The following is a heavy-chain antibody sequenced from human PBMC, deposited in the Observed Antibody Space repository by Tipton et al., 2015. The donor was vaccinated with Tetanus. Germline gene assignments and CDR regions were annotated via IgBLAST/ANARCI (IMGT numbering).Heavy chain of an antibody. J-gene: IGHJ5*02. CDR3: ARDHRLSASYAGWFDP. V-gene: IGHV4-59*01. CDR2: VYSSGST. Sequence: TLSLTCTVSGGSINPYYRSWIRQPPGKGLEWIGNVYSSGSTYYNPSLKGRVTISVDTSTTQLSLRLNSVTAADTAIYYCARDHRLSASYAGWFDPWGQGTLVTVSS. D-gene: IGHD1-26*01. CDR1: GGSINPYY.